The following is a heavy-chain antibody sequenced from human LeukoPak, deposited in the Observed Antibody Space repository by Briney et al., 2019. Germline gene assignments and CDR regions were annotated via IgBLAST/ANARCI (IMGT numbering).Heavy chain of an antibody. CDR3: ATTDYDSSGYYYQSYYFDY. J-gene: IGHJ4*02. CDR1: GGTFSSYA. D-gene: IGHD3-22*01. V-gene: IGHV1-69*01. CDR2: IIPIFGTA. Sequence: SVKVSCKASGGTFSSYAISWVRQAPGQGLEWMGGIIPIFGTANYAQKFQGRVTITADESTSTAYMELSSLRSEDTAVYYCATTDYDSSGYYYQSYYFDYWGQGTLVTVSS.